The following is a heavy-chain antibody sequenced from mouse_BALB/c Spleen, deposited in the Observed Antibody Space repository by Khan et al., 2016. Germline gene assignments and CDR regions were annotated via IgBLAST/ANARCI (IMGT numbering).Heavy chain of an antibody. J-gene: IGHJ2*01. Sequence: KPEVSGGGLVQPGGSMKLSCVASGFTFSNYWMNWVRQSSEKGLEWVAEIRLKSQNFAIYYAESVKGRFTISRVDSKSSVYLQMNNLRAEDTGIYYYTRDGYFDYWGQGTTLTVSS. D-gene: IGHD2-3*01. CDR3: TRDGYFDY. CDR2: IRLKSQNFAI. V-gene: IGHV6-6*02. CDR1: GFTFSNYW.